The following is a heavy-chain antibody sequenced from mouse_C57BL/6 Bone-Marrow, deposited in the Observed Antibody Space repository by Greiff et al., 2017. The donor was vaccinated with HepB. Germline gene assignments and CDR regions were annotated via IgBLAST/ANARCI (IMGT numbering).Heavy chain of an antibody. CDR1: GFTFSDYY. Sequence: EVMLVESGGGLVQPGGSLKLSCAASGFTFSDYYMYWVRQTPEKRLEWVAYISNGGGSTYYPDTVKGRFTISRDNAKNTLYLQMSRLKSEDTAMYYCARGRGNWYFDVWGTGTTVTVAS. V-gene: IGHV5-12*01. CDR2: ISNGGGST. CDR3: ARGRGNWYFDV. J-gene: IGHJ1*03.